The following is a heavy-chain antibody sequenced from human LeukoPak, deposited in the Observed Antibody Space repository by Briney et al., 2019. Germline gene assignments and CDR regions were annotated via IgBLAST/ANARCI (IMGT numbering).Heavy chain of an antibody. Sequence: PGGSPRLSCAASGFTFSNYAIYWVRQAPGKGLEWVSAISGRGDNTYYADSVKGRFTISRDNSKNTLSLQMNSLRAEDTAVYYCAKEDYDSSGFAFDCWGQGTLVTVSS. CDR1: GFTFSNYA. CDR2: ISGRGDNT. CDR3: AKEDYDSSGFAFDC. J-gene: IGHJ4*02. D-gene: IGHD3-22*01. V-gene: IGHV3-23*01.